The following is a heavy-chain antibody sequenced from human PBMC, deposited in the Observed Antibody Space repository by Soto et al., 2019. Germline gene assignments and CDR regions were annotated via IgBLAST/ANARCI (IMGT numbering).Heavy chain of an antibody. J-gene: IGHJ6*01. Sequence: GGSLRLSCAASGFTFDDYGMSWVRQAPGKGLEWVSGINWNGGSTGYADSVKGRFTISRDNAKNSLYLQMNSLRAEDTALYYCARDLWFGELSRVGMDVWGQGTTVTVSS. D-gene: IGHD3-10*01. CDR1: GFTFDDYG. CDR3: ARDLWFGELSRVGMDV. V-gene: IGHV3-20*04. CDR2: INWNGGST.